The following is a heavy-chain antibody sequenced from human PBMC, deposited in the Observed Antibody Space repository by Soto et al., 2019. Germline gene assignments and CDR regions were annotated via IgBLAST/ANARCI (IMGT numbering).Heavy chain of an antibody. J-gene: IGHJ4*02. Sequence: PSETLCLTCTVSGGSMRNYFWTWLRQHPGKGLEWIGYIHYSGTISFFPSYNPSLRSRATISEDTSKNQFSLKLLSVTTAATAVYFCAAGEASSRNLAPYYLDFRGQGTLVTVSS. V-gene: IGHV4-59*01. CDR1: GGSMRNYF. CDR3: AAGEASSRNLAPYYLDF. D-gene: IGHD6-13*01. CDR2: IHYSGTISFFP.